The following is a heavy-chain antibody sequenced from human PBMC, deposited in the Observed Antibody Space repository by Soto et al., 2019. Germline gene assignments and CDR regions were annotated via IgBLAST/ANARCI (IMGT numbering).Heavy chain of an antibody. CDR1: GGTFSSYA. V-gene: IGHV1-46*03. CDR3: ASSVVTAIPDAFDI. D-gene: IGHD2-21*02. CDR2: INPSGGST. Sequence: ASVKVSCKASGGTFSSYAISWVRQAPGQGLEWMGIINPSGGSTSYAQKFQGRVTMTRDTSTSAVYMELSSLRSEDTAVYYCASSVVTAIPDAFDIWGQGTMVTVSS. J-gene: IGHJ3*02.